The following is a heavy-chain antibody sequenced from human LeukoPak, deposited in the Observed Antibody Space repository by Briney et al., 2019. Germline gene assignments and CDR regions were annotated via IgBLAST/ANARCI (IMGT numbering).Heavy chain of an antibody. CDR3: ASDSISMNAFDA. V-gene: IGHV4-59*11. CDR1: GGSFTTHY. CDR2: ISYIVST. D-gene: IGHD3-22*01. J-gene: IGHJ3*01. Sequence: PSETLSLTCTVSGGSFTTHYWSWIRHPPGKGLEWIGYISYIVSTNYNPSLKSRVTISINTSKNQVSLMLTSVTAADTAVYYCASDSISMNAFDAWGQGKMVTVSS.